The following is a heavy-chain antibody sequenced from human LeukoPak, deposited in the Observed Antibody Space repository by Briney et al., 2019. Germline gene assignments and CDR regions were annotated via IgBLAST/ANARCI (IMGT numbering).Heavy chain of an antibody. CDR1: VFTFDDYA. D-gene: IGHD5-18*01. V-gene: IGHV3-9*03. J-gene: IGHJ4*02. CDR2: ISWNSGSI. CDR3: AKDEDKAIGN. Sequence: GRSLRLSCAASVFTFDDYAMHWGRQAPGKGLEWVSGISWNSGSIRYADSVRGRFTISRDNAKNSLYLQQNSERAEDMALYYCAKDEDKAIGNWGQGNGVTVSS.